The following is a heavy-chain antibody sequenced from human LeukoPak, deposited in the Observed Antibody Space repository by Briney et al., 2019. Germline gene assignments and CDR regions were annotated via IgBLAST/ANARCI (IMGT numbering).Heavy chain of an antibody. CDR2: IRYDGTNK. CDR3: ARGEGSSWYRTSGTLDY. CDR1: GFTFRSYG. Sequence: GGSLRLSCAASGFTFRSYGMHWVRQAPGKGLEWVAIIRYDGTNKYYADSVKGRFTISRDNSKNTLYLPMNSLRAEDTAVYYCARGEGSSWYRTSGTLDYWGQGTLVTVSS. V-gene: IGHV3-30*02. J-gene: IGHJ4*02. D-gene: IGHD6-13*01.